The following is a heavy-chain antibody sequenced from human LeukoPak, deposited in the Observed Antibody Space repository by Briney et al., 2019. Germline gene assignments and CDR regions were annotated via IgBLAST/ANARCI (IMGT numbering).Heavy chain of an antibody. Sequence: PSETLSLTCTVSGGSISTYYWSGIRQPPGKGLEWIGYIFNTGSTNFNPSLKSRVTISVDTSKNQFSLKVNSVTAADTAVYYCARVLVTTVTGAFDYWGQGTLVTVSS. D-gene: IGHD4-17*01. CDR1: GGSISTYY. J-gene: IGHJ4*02. V-gene: IGHV4-59*01. CDR2: IFNTGST. CDR3: ARVLVTTVTGAFDY.